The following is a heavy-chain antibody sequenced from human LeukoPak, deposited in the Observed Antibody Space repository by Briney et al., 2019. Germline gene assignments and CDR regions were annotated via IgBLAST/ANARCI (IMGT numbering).Heavy chain of an antibody. CDR3: ARLYESSAYGAFDI. J-gene: IGHJ3*02. V-gene: IGHV3-66*02. CDR2: PYSAGST. D-gene: IGHD3-22*01. Sequence: RGSLRLSCAASGFSVSSSYMGWVRQASGEGREWGSVPYSAGSTIYPDSVKGRFTISRDNSQNMLFLQMDSLRAEDTAVYYCARLYESSAYGAFDIWGQGTLVTVSP. CDR1: GFSVSSSY.